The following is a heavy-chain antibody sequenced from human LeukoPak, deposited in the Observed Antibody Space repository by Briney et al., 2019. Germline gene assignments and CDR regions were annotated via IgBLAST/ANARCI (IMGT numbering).Heavy chain of an antibody. CDR1: GFTFSSYG. J-gene: IGHJ4*02. Sequence: GRSLRLSCAASGFTFSSYGMHWVRQAPGKGLEWVAVIWYDGSNKYYADSVKGRFTISRDNSKNTLYLQMNSLRAEDTAVYYCAREDSSGYYYGYWGQGTLVTVSS. D-gene: IGHD3-22*01. V-gene: IGHV3-33*01. CDR2: IWYDGSNK. CDR3: AREDSSGYYYGY.